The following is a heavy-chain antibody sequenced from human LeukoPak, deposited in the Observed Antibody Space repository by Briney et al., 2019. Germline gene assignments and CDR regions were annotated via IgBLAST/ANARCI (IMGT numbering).Heavy chain of an antibody. CDR2: IKQDGSKK. CDR3: TRVGYIDAGIDY. Sequence: GGSLRLSCVASGFTFSSYWMTWVRQAPGKGLEWVANIKQDGSKKSYVDSVKGRFTISRDNAKNSLYLQMNSLRAEDTAIYYCTRVGYIDAGIDYWGQGTLVTVSS. D-gene: IGHD5-24*01. CDR1: GFTFSSYW. V-gene: IGHV3-7*04. J-gene: IGHJ4*02.